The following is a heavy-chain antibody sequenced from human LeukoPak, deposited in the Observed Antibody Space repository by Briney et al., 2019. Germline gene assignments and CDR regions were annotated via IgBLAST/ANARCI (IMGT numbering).Heavy chain of an antibody. Sequence: GGSPRLSCAASGFTFSSYSMNWVRHAPGKGLEWVSSLSSISSYIYYADSVKGRSTISRDNAKNSLYLQMNSLRAEDTAVYYCVPLGELSFDYWGQGTLVTVSS. CDR3: VPLGELSFDY. J-gene: IGHJ4*02. CDR2: LSSISSYI. V-gene: IGHV3-21*01. D-gene: IGHD3-10*01. CDR1: GFTFSSYS.